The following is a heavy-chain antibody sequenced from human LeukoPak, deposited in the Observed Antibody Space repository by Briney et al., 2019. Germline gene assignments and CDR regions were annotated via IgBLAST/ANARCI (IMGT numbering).Heavy chain of an antibody. V-gene: IGHV3-23*01. CDR1: GFTFSSYA. J-gene: IGHJ4*02. CDR2: ISGSGSST. Sequence: GGSLRLSCAASGFTFSSYAINWVRQAPGKGLEWVSVISGSGSSTFFADSVKGRFTISRDNSKNTLYLQMNSLRAEDTAVYYCARGRPHGNDYWGQGTLVTVSS. CDR3: ARGRPHGNDY. D-gene: IGHD4-23*01.